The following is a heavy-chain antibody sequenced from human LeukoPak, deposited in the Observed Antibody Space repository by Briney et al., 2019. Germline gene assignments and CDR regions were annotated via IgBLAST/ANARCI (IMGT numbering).Heavy chain of an antibody. Sequence: ASVKVSCKASGGTFSSYAISWVRQAPGQGLEWMGIINPSGGSTSYAQKFRGRVTMTRDTSTSTVYMELSSLRSEDTAVYYCAIGGTPSGSYFGDIWGQGTMVTVSS. D-gene: IGHD1-26*01. J-gene: IGHJ3*02. CDR2: INPSGGST. V-gene: IGHV1-46*01. CDR3: AIGGTPSGSYFGDI. CDR1: GGTFSSYA.